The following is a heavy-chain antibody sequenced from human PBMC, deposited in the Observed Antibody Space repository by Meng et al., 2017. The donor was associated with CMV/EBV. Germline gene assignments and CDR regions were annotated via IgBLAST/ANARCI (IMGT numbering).Heavy chain of an antibody. D-gene: IGHD4-17*01. Sequence: GGSLRPSCAASGFTFSSYSMSWVRQAPGKWLEWVSAISGSGGSTYYADSVKGRFTISRDNSKNTLYLQMSSLRAEDTAVYYCAKSQGVTTYFDYWGQGTLVTVSS. CDR3: AKSQGVTTYFDY. CDR1: GFTFSSYS. V-gene: IGHV3-23*01. J-gene: IGHJ4*02. CDR2: ISGSGGST.